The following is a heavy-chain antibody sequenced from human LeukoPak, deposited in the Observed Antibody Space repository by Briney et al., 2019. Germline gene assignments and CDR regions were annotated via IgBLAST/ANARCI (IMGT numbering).Heavy chain of an antibody. Sequence: ASVKVSCKASGYPFTDQFINWVRQAPGRGLEWMGWINPNSGDTNYEQRFQGRVTMTRDTSISTAYMDLTRLASDDTAVYYCATDGAVAGTAYPEYWGQGTLVTVSS. CDR3: ATDGAVAGTAYPEY. J-gene: IGHJ4*02. V-gene: IGHV1-2*02. CDR2: INPNSGDT. CDR1: GYPFTDQF. D-gene: IGHD6-19*01.